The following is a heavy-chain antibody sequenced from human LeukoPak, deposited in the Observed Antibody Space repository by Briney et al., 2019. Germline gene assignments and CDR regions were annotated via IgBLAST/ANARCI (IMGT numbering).Heavy chain of an antibody. J-gene: IGHJ4*02. D-gene: IGHD3-3*01. CDR2: IIPIFGTA. CDR3: ATRITIFGVVTKFDY. V-gene: IGHV1-69*05. CDR1: GGTFSSYA. Sequence: SSVKVSCKASGGTFSSYAISWLRQAPGQGLEWMGRIIPIFGTANYAQKFQGRVTITTDESTSTAYMELSSLRSEDTAVYYCATRITIFGVVTKFDYWGQGTLVTVSS.